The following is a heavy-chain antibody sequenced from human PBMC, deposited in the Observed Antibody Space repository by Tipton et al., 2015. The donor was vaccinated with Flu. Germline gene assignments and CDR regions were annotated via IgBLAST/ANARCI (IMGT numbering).Heavy chain of an antibody. V-gene: IGHV4-59*01. CDR3: ARSAAGYDRDCSGMGPLDH. CDR1: GGSIGNYY. J-gene: IGHJ4*02. CDR2: IYSSGTT. D-gene: IGHD2-21*02. Sequence: TLSLTCTVSGGSIGNYYWSWIRQSPGKGLEWIGYIYSSGTTNYNPSLKSRVSMSADTSKKQVSLNLSSVTAADTAMYYCARSAAGYDRDCSGMGPLDHWGQGTLVTVSS.